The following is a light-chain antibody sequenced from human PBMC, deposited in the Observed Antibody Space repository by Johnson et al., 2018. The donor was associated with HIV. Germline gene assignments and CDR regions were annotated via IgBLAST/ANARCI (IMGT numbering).Light chain of an antibody. V-gene: IGLV1-51*01. Sequence: QAVLTQPPSVSAAPGQRVTISCSGNSSNIENNYVSWYQQFPERAPKLLIYDNTKRPSGIPDRFSGSKSGTSATLGITGLQTGDEADYYCATWDTGLSAGVFGTGTKVTVL. CDR2: DNT. J-gene: IGLJ1*01. CDR3: ATWDTGLSAGV. CDR1: SSNIENNY.